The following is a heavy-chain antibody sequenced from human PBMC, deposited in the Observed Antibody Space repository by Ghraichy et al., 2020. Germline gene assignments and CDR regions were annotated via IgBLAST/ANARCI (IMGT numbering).Heavy chain of an antibody. J-gene: IGHJ6*02. D-gene: IGHD3-10*01. CDR1: GFTFSGYN. V-gene: IGHV3-30*03. Sequence: GGSLRLSCAGSGFTFSGYNMHWVRQAPGKGLEWVADISDDGSNEYYVESVKGRFTISRDNSKNTVYLQMNSLRPEDTAVYYCARATREWLGRYYGVDVWGQGTTAIVS. CDR2: ISDDGSNE. CDR3: ARATREWLGRYYGVDV.